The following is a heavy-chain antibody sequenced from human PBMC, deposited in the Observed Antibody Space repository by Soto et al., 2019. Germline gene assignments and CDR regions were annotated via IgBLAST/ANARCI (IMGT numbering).Heavy chain of an antibody. CDR3: AKTDKFHSQSSGWANRFNS. CDR2: ITSAGST. V-gene: IGHV3-23*01. D-gene: IGHD6-19*01. CDR1: GFTFSNYA. J-gene: IGHJ4*02. Sequence: EVQLLESGGDLAQPGGSLRLICAASGFTFSNYAMTWVRQSPGKGLEWVSTITSAGSTFYGDTVKGRFTISRDNSESTLYLQMNSLGAEDTAVYYCAKTDKFHSQSSGWANRFNSRGQGTLVTVSS.